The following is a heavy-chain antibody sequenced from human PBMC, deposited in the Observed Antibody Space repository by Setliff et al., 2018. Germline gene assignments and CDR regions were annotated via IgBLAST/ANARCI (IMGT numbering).Heavy chain of an antibody. J-gene: IGHJ4*02. CDR2: IYYSGST. CDR3: ASDHYGSGTYDY. D-gene: IGHD3-10*01. Sequence: PSETLSLTCTVSGGSVRGYYWGWIRQPPGKGLEWIGYIYYSGSTNYNPSLKSRVTISVDTSKNQFSLKLSSVTAADTAVYYCASDHYGSGTYDYWGQGTLVTVSS. CDR1: GGSVRGYY. V-gene: IGHV4-59*02.